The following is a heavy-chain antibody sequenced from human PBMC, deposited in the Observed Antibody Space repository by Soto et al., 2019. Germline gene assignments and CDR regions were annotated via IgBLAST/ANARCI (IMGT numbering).Heavy chain of an antibody. CDR2: IYYSGST. V-gene: IGHV4-39*01. CDR1: GGSISGGSYY. CDR3: ARLAYCGTDCYALDY. D-gene: IGHD2-21*02. Sequence: SETLSLTCTVSGGSISGGSYYWGWIRQPPGKGLEWIGSIYYSGSTYYNPSLKSRVTISVDTSKNQFSLKLSSVTAADTAVYYCARLAYCGTDCYALDYWGLGSLVTV. J-gene: IGHJ4*02.